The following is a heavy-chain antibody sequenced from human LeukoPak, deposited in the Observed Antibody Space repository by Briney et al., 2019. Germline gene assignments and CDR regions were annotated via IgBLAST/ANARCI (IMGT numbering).Heavy chain of an antibody. CDR3: ARDYWWNYDY. D-gene: IGHD1-7*01. CDR2: MSKDGSDK. Sequence: SGGSLRLSCAASGFTFSSYGMHWVRQAPGKGLEWVAVMSKDGSDKYYPGSVRGRFTISRDNSKNTIYLQMDSLRAEDTAIYYCARDYWWNYDYWGQGTLVTVSS. V-gene: IGHV3-30*03. CDR1: GFTFSSYG. J-gene: IGHJ4*02.